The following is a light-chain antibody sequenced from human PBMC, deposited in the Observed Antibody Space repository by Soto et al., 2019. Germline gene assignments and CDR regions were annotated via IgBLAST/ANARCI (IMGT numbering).Light chain of an antibody. CDR2: GAS. CDR1: RSISTY. CDR3: QQYGSSGT. V-gene: IGKV3-20*01. Sequence: ETVLTQSPATLSLSPGERATLSCRASRSISTYLAWYQQKPGQAPRLLIYGASNRATGIPDRFSGSGSGTDFTLTISRLEPEDFAVYYCQQYGSSGTFGQGTKVDI. J-gene: IGKJ1*01.